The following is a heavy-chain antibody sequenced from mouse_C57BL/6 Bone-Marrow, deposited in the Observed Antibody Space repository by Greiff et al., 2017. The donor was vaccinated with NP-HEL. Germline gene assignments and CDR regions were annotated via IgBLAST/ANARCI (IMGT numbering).Heavy chain of an antibody. J-gene: IGHJ3*01. V-gene: IGHV5-12*01. CDR2: ISNGGGSN. CDR1: GFTFSDYY. Sequence: EVKLMESGGGLVQPGGSLKLSCAASGFTFSDYYMYWVRQTPEKRLEWVAYISNGGGSNYYPDTVKGRFPISRDKAKNTLYLQMSRLKSEDTAMYYCARHGQGFAYWGQGTLVTVSA. CDR3: ARHGQGFAY.